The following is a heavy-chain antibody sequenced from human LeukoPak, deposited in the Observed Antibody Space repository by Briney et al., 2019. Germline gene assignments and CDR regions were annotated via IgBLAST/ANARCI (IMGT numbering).Heavy chain of an antibody. CDR2: IDTSGSS. CDR1: GGSISSGSYH. D-gene: IGHD3-22*01. Sequence: SQTLSLTCTVSGGSISSGSYHWSWIRQPAGKGLEWIGRIDTSGSSNYNPSLKSRVTISVDTSKNQFSLKLSSVTAADTAVYYCARVGVHYYDSSGQIRPDRGARDWGQGTLVTVSS. J-gene: IGHJ4*02. CDR3: ARVGVHYYDSSGQIRPDRGARD. V-gene: IGHV4-61*02.